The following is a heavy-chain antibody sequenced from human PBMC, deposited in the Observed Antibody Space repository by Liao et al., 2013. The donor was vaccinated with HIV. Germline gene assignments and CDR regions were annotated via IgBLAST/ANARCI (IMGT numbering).Heavy chain of an antibody. D-gene: IGHD3-3*01. CDR1: GGSFSGYY. Sequence: QVQLQQWGAGLLNPSETLSLTCAVYGGSFSGYYWSWIRQPPGKGLEWIGEINHSGSTNYNPSLKSRVTISVDTSKNQFSLKLSSVTAADTAVYYCARHYYDFWSGYYSMYYFDYWGQGTLVTVSS. J-gene: IGHJ4*02. V-gene: IGHV4-34*01. CDR3: ARHYYDFWSGYYSMYYFDY. CDR2: INHSGST.